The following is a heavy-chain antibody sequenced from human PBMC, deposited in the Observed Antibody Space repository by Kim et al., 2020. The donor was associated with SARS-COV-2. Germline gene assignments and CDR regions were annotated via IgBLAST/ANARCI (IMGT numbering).Heavy chain of an antibody. CDR1: AGSISSYY. D-gene: IGHD6-13*01. CDR3: ARVVWQQPVAYAMDV. J-gene: IGHJ6*02. V-gene: IGHV4-59*13. Sequence: SETLSLTCTVSAGSISSYYWGWIRQPPGKGLEWIGYIYYSGSTHCNPSLRSRLTMSVDTSKNQFSLKLSSVTAADTAVYYCARVVWQQPVAYAMDVWGQGTTVTVSS. CDR2: IYYSGST.